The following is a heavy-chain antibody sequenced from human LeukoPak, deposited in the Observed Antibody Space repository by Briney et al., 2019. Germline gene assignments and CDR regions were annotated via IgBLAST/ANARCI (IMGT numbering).Heavy chain of an antibody. CDR2: ISYSGST. V-gene: IGHV4-59*01. D-gene: IGHD6-19*01. J-gene: IGHJ4*02. CDR3: ARVRSSGWSTLFDY. CDR1: GGPSSSYY. Sequence: SETLSLTCTVSGGPSSSYYWSWIRQSPGKGLEWIGYISYSGSTNYNPSLKSRVTISVDTSKNQFSLRLSSVTAADTAVYYCARVRSSGWSTLFDYWGQGTLVTVSS.